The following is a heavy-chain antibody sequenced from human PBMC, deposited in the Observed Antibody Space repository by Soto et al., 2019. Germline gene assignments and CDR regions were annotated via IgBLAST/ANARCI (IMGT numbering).Heavy chain of an antibody. CDR3: ARDSVMGRDYGMDV. Sequence: QVQLVQSGAEVKKPGSSVKVSCKASGGTFSSYAISWVRQAPGQGLEWMGGIIPIFGTANYAQKFQGRVTXNAXEXMSTAYMELSSLRSEDTAVYYCARDSVMGRDYGMDVWGQGTTVTVSS. V-gene: IGHV1-69*12. D-gene: IGHD2-8*01. CDR1: GGTFSSYA. J-gene: IGHJ6*02. CDR2: IIPIFGTA.